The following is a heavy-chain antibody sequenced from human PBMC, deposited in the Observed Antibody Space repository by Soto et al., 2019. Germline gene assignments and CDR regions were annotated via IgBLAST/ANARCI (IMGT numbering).Heavy chain of an antibody. CDR3: ARGQQQLVLGISSY. V-gene: IGHV4-39*01. J-gene: IGHJ4*02. CDR2: IYYSGST. Sequence: SETLSLTCTVSGGSISSSSYYWGWIRQPPGKGLEWIGSIYYSGSTYYNPSLKSRVTISVDTSKNQFSLKLSSVTAADTAVYYCARGQQQLVLGISSYWGQGTLVTVSS. CDR1: GGSISSSSYY. D-gene: IGHD6-13*01.